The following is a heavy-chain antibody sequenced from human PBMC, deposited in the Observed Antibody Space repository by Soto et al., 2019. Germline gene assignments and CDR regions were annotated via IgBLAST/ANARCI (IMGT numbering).Heavy chain of an antibody. CDR3: AREHVGRYYGSGITTRRYYFDY. CDR1: GFTFSSYG. D-gene: IGHD3-10*01. J-gene: IGHJ4*02. CDR2: IWYDGSNK. Sequence: GGSLRLSCAASGFTFSSYGMHWVRQAPGKGLEWVAVIWYDGSNKYYADSVKGRFTISRDNSKNTLYLQMNSLRAEDTAVYYCAREHVGRYYGSGITTRRYYFDYWGQGTLVTVSS. V-gene: IGHV3-33*01.